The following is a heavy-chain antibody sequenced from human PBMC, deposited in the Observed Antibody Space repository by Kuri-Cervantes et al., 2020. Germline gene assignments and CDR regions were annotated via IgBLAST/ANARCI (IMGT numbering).Heavy chain of an antibody. CDR2: ISSSSSTI. Sequence: GGSLRLSCAASGFTFSSYSMNWVRQAPGKGLEWVSFISSSSSTIYYTDSLKGRFTISRDNAKNSLYLQMNSLRAEDTAVYYCARDRDDAFDIWGQGTMVTVSS. CDR1: GFTFSSYS. V-gene: IGHV3-48*01. CDR3: ARDRDDAFDI. J-gene: IGHJ3*02.